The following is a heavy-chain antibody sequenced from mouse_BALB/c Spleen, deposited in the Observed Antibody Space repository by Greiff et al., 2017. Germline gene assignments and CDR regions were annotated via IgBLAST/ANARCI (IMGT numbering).Heavy chain of an antibody. CDR3: ARFITTYYAMDY. CDR1: GYTFTDYA. CDR2: ISTYYGDA. V-gene: IGHV1S137*01. D-gene: IGHD1-1*01. J-gene: IGHJ4*01. Sequence: VKLQESGAELVRPGVSVKISCKGSGYTFTDYAMHWVKQSHAKSLEWIGVISTYYGDASYNQKFKGKATMTVDKSSSTAYMELARLTSEDSAIYYCARFITTYYAMDYWGQGTSVTVSS.